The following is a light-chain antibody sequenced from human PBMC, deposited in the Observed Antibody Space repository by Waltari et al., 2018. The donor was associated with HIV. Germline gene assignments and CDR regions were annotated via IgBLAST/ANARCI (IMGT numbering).Light chain of an antibody. Sequence: QSALAQPASVSGSPGQAITISCTGRNGAVGFYNLFSWYQQFPGKAPQLIIYAVHSRPSGVSSRFSGSKSGNTASLTISDLQAEDEAEYFCNSYRSSDTVIFGGGTKLTVL. CDR2: AVH. V-gene: IGLV2-14*01. CDR1: NGAVGFYNL. CDR3: NSYRSSDTVI. J-gene: IGLJ2*01.